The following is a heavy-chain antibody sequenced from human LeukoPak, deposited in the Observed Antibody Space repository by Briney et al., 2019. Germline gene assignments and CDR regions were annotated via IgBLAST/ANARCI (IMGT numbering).Heavy chain of an antibody. V-gene: IGHV4-59*08. J-gene: IGHJ3*02. CDR2: IYYSGST. CDR1: GGSISSYY. D-gene: IGHD1-26*01. CDR3: ARLYSGSSRAFGI. Sequence: SETLSLTCTVSGGSISSYYWSWIRQPPGKGLEWIGYIYYSGSTNYNPSLKSRVTISVDTSKNQFSLKLSSVTAADTAVYYCARLYSGSSRAFGIWGQGTMVTVSS.